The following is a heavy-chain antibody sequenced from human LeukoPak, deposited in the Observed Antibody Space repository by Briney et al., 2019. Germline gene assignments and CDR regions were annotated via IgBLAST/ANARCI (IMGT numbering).Heavy chain of an antibody. Sequence: GGSLRLSCAASGFTFSTYEINWVRQAPGKGLEWLSHISTSGSSIHYADSVKGRFTISRDNAKNSLYLQMNSLRVEDTAVYYCARGLFLSGYLDAFDIWGQGTVVTVSS. D-gene: IGHD3-22*01. CDR2: ISTSGSSI. CDR1: GFTFSTYE. V-gene: IGHV3-48*03. CDR3: ARGLFLSGYLDAFDI. J-gene: IGHJ3*02.